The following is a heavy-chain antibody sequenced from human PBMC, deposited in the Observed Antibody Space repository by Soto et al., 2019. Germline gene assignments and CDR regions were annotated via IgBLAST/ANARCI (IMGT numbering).Heavy chain of an antibody. Sequence: GGSLRLSCAASGFTFSSYSMNWVRQAPGKGLEWVSSICSRSSYIYYADSVKGRFTISRDNAKNSLYLQMNSLRAEDTAVYYCATDIVVVPAAIPPAKADAFDIWGQGTMVTVSS. V-gene: IGHV3-21*01. CDR3: ATDIVVVPAAIPPAKADAFDI. D-gene: IGHD2-2*01. CDR2: ICSRSSYI. CDR1: GFTFSSYS. J-gene: IGHJ3*02.